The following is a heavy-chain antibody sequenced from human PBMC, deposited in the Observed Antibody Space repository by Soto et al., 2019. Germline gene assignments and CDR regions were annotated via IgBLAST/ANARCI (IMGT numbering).Heavy chain of an antibody. D-gene: IGHD6-13*01. Sequence: SETLSLTCANSGDSVSSNSAAWNWIRQSPTRGLEWLGRTYYRSKWYNDYAVSVKSRITINPDTSKNQFSLQLNSVTPEDTAVYYCARAHSILAAAGTQALYYYYGMDVWGQGTTVTVSS. CDR1: GDSVSSNSAA. CDR2: TYYRSKWYN. CDR3: ARAHSILAAAGTQALYYYYGMDV. V-gene: IGHV6-1*01. J-gene: IGHJ6*02.